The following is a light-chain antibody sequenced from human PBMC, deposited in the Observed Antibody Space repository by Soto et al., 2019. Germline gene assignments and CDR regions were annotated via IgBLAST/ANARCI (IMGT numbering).Light chain of an antibody. V-gene: IGLV1-44*01. CDR3: SAWDDSLNGHVV. Sequence: QSVLTQPPLASGAPGQRVTISCSGSSSNIGGNTVNWYQQLPGTAPKLLIHTNNERPSGVPDRFSGSKSGTSASLAITGLQSEDEADYYCSAWDDSLNGHVVFGGGTKLTVL. J-gene: IGLJ2*01. CDR2: TNN. CDR1: SSNIGGNT.